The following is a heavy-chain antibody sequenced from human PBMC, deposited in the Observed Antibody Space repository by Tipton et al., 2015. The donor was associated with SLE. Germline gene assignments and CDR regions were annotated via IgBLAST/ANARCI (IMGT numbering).Heavy chain of an antibody. CDR1: GFTFSSYV. CDR3: AVPSYDTLGYWYFDL. D-gene: IGHD3-22*01. Sequence: SLRLSCAASGFTFSSYVIHWVRQAPGKGLEWVAMIWFDGSKKYYGDSVKGRFTISRDNSQNTLFLQLNSLRAEDTAVYYCAVPSYDTLGYWYFDLWGRGTLVTVSS. CDR2: IWFDGSKK. V-gene: IGHV3-33*01. J-gene: IGHJ2*01.